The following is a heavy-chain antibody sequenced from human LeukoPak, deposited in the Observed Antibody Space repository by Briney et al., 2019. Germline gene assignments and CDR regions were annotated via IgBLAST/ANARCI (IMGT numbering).Heavy chain of an antibody. Sequence: ASVKVSCMASGYTFTGYYMHWVRQAPGQGLEWMGWINPNSGGTNYAQMFQGRVTMTRDTSISTAYMELSRLRSDDTAVYYCARVGYYYDSSGYYYPSWGQGTLVTVSS. CDR1: GYTFTGYY. J-gene: IGHJ5*02. V-gene: IGHV1-2*02. CDR2: INPNSGGT. D-gene: IGHD3-22*01. CDR3: ARVGYYYDSSGYYYPS.